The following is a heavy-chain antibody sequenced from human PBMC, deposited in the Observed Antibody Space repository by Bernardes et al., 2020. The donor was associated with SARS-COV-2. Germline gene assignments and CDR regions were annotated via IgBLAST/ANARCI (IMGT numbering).Heavy chain of an antibody. Sequence: SEPLSLTCAVYGGSFSEYYCSWIRQPPGKGLEWIGEINHSGSTNYNPSLKSRVTISVDTSKNQFSLRLNSVTAADTAVYYCARGGYSYGYGYWGQGTLVTVSS. CDR2: INHSGST. J-gene: IGHJ4*02. CDR1: GGSFSEYY. CDR3: ARGGYSYGYGY. V-gene: IGHV4-34*01. D-gene: IGHD5-18*01.